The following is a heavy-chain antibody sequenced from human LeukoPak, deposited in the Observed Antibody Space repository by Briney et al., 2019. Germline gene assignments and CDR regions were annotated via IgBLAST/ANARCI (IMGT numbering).Heavy chain of an antibody. D-gene: IGHD6-13*01. CDR3: TRNLGIAAALRGC. V-gene: IGHV3-13*01. J-gene: IGHJ4*02. Sequence: GGSLRLSCAASGFTFSSYDMHWVRQATGKGLEWVSVIGTAGDTYYPGSVKGRFTISRENAKNSLYLQMNSLRAGDTAVYYCTRNLGIAAALRGCWGQGTLVTVSS. CDR1: GFTFSSYD. CDR2: IGTAGDT.